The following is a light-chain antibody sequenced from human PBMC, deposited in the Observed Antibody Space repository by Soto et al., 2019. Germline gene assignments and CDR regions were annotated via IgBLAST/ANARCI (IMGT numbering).Light chain of an antibody. CDR2: AAS. V-gene: IGKV1-39*01. J-gene: IGKJ5*01. CDR1: QSISSY. Sequence: DIRGPKSAASVSATVDDRVRXXWWACQSISSYLNWYQQKPGNAPKLLIYAASSLQSGVPSRFSGSGSGTDFTLTISSPQPEAFATYYSQPRYTTPTTFGHGTRL. CDR3: QPRYTTPTT.